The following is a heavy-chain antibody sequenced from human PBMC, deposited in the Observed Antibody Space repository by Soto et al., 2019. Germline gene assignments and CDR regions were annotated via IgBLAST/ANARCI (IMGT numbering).Heavy chain of an antibody. D-gene: IGHD2-21*02. J-gene: IGHJ5*02. Sequence: SETLSLTCGVSGGTVASSHWWSWVRQSPGGGLEWIGNVYHTGDTNFNPSLQSRVTISVDKSNNQFSLRLNSLTAADMAVYFCAREIVTAGGNNYFDPWGPGTLVTVSS. CDR3: AREIVTAGGNNYFDP. V-gene: IGHV4-4*02. CDR2: VYHTGDT. CDR1: GGTVASSHW.